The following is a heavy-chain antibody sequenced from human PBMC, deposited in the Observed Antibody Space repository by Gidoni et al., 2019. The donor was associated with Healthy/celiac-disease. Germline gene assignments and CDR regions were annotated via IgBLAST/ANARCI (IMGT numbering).Heavy chain of an antibody. D-gene: IGHD4-17*01. CDR3: ASLTTVTTRWFDP. J-gene: IGHJ5*02. Sequence: QVQLVESGGGVVQPGRSLRLSCAASGFPFSSYAMHWVRQAPGKGLEWVAVISYDGSNKDYAESVKGRFTISRDNSKNTLYLQMNSLRAEDTAVYYCASLTTVTTRWFDPWGQGTLVTVSS. CDR1: GFPFSSYA. V-gene: IGHV3-30-3*01. CDR2: ISYDGSNK.